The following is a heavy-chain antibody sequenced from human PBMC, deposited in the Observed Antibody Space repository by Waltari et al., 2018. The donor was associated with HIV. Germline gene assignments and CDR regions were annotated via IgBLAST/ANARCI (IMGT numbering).Heavy chain of an antibody. CDR1: GFTFSGSW. Sequence: EVQLVESGGGLVQPGGSLRLSCAASGFTFSGSWLTWVGQAPGKVLELVANITQDSNKRNYVDSVKGRYTISRDNAKNSRYLQMNSLPAADTAVYYCARVSNPAQGSVWYDAFDIWGQGTMVTVSS. J-gene: IGHJ3*02. CDR2: ITQDSNKR. D-gene: IGHD6-13*01. V-gene: IGHV3-7*01. CDR3: ARVSNPAQGSVWYDAFDI.